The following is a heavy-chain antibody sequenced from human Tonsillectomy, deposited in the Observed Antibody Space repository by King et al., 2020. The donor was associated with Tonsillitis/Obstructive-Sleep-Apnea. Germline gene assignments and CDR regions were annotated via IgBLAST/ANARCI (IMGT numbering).Heavy chain of an antibody. D-gene: IGHD2-15*01. CDR2: SSGSGGST. V-gene: IGHV3-23*04. CDR3: SKGAPVAISGFVYV. Sequence: VQLVESGGGFVQPGGSLRLACVASGFTFSSYAMNWVRRAPGKGLEWVSGSSGSGGSTDYADSVKGRFTISRDNSNSTLYLQMNSRMSEDTALYYCSKGAPVAISGFVYVCGKGTPCTVSS. J-gene: IGHJ6*04. CDR1: GFTFSSYA.